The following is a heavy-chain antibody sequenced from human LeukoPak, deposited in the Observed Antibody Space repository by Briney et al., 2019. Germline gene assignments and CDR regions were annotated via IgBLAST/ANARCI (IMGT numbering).Heavy chain of an antibody. Sequence: GGSLRLSCTASGLTFSIYGMHWVRQAPGEGLEWVAVIWSDETTKYYADSVRGRFTISRDNSKNTLYLQMNSLRAEDTAVYYCARGPGIAAAGTFHWGQGTLVTVSS. CDR3: ARGPGIAAAGTFH. J-gene: IGHJ4*02. D-gene: IGHD6-13*01. V-gene: IGHV3-33*01. CDR1: GLTFSIYG. CDR2: IWSDETTK.